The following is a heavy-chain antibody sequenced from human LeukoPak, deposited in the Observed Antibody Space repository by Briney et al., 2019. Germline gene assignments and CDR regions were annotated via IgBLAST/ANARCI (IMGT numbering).Heavy chain of an antibody. CDR3: ARGYGDYVQELPNWFDP. CDR1: GGSISSRTYY. CDR2: IYYSGTT. D-gene: IGHD4-17*01. Sequence: PSETLSLTCTVSGGSISSRTYYWGWIRQPPGKGLEWIGTIYYSGTTYYNPSLKSRVTISLDTSKNQFSLKLSSVTAADTAVYYCARGYGDYVQELPNWFDPWGQGTLVTVSS. J-gene: IGHJ5*02. V-gene: IGHV4-39*07.